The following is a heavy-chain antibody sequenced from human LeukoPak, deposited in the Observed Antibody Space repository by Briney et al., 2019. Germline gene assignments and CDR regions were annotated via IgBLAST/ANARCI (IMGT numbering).Heavy chain of an antibody. CDR2: IDPSDSYT. CDR1: GYSFTSYW. J-gene: IGHJ5*02. CDR3: DREGRIVLVPAAMGSSNRLDL. Sequence: GESLKISCKGSGYSFTSYWISWVRQMPGKGLECMGRIDPSDSYTNYSPSFQGHVTISADKSISPAYLQWGSLKGSGTALYSCDREGRIVLVPAAMGSSNRLDLWHEETRVRVS. V-gene: IGHV5-10-1*01. D-gene: IGHD2-2*01.